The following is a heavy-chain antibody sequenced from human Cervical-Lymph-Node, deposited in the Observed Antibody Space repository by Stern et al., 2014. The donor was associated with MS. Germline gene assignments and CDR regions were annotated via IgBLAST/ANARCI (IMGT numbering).Heavy chain of an antibody. CDR2: ISSSRSTI. CDR1: GVTFSSYS. CDR3: ARANYDFWSGNSSFQRYYYGMDV. V-gene: IGHV3-48*02. J-gene: IGHJ6*02. D-gene: IGHD3-3*01. Sequence: VQLVESGGGLVQPGGSLRLSCAASGVTFSSYSMNWVRQAPGKGLEWISYISSSRSTIYYADSVKGRFTISRDNAKNSLYLQMNSLRDEDTAVYYCARANYDFWSGNSSFQRYYYGMDVWGQGTTVTVSS.